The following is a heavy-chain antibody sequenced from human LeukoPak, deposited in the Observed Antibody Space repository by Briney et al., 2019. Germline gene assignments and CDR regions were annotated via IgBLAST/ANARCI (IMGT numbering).Heavy chain of an antibody. CDR3: ARREAGLYFDY. D-gene: IGHD3-16*01. J-gene: IGHJ4*02. CDR2: IYHSGST. V-gene: IGHV4-38-2*02. Sequence: SETLSLTCTVSGGSISSYYWGWIRQPPGKGLEWIGSIYHSGSTYYNPSLKSRVTISVDTSKNQFSLKLSSVTAADTAVYYCARREAGLYFDYWGQGTLVTVSS. CDR1: GGSISSYY.